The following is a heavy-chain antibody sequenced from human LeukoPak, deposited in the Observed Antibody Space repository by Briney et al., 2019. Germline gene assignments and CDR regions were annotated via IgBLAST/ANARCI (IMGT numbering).Heavy chain of an antibody. V-gene: IGHV3-30-3*01. CDR1: GFPFSSYA. Sequence: GGSLRLSCAASGFPFSSYAMHWVRQAPGQGLEWVAVISYDGTNKYYADSVKGRFTISRDNSQNTLYLHMNSLRAEDTAVYYCARDSITMVRGVIHDWFDLWGQGTLVTVSS. CDR2: ISYDGTNK. J-gene: IGHJ5*02. CDR3: ARDSITMVRGVIHDWFDL. D-gene: IGHD3-10*01.